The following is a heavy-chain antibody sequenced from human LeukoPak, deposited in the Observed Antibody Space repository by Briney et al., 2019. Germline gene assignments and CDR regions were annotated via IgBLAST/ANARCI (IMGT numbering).Heavy chain of an antibody. CDR1: GGSVSSGSYY. D-gene: IGHD2-15*01. Sequence: SETLSLTCTVSGGSVSSGSYYWSWIRQPPGKGLEWIGYIYYSGSTNYNPSLKSRVTISVDTSKNQFSLKLSSVTAADTAVYYCAGDYCSGGSCYGYWGQGTLVTVSS. CDR2: IYYSGST. CDR3: AGDYCSGGSCYGY. J-gene: IGHJ4*02. V-gene: IGHV4-61*01.